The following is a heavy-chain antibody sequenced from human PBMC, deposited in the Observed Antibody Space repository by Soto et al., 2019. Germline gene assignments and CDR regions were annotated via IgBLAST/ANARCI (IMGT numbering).Heavy chain of an antibody. CDR1: GYTFTGYY. CDR2: INPNSGGT. CDR3: ARAVYGYYDYGMDV. D-gene: IGHD4-17*01. V-gene: IGHV1-2*02. Sequence: ASVKVSCKASGYTFTGYYMHWVRQAPGQGLEWVGWINPNSGGTNYAQKFQGRVTMTRDTSISTAYMELSRLRSDDTAVYYCARAVYGYYDYGMDVWGQGTTVTVSS. J-gene: IGHJ6*02.